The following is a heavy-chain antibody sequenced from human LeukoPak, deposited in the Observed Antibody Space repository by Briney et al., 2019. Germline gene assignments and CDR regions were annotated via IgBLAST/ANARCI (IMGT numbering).Heavy chain of an antibody. D-gene: IGHD6-13*01. V-gene: IGHV1-2*02. CDR3: ARGSRIGNWFDP. J-gene: IGHJ5*02. CDR2: INPNSGGT. CDR1: GYTFTGYY. Sequence: GASVNVSCKASGYTFTGYYMHWVRQAPGQGLEGMGWINPNSGGTNYAQKCQGRVTMTRDTSISTAYMELSRLRSDDTAVYYCARGSRIGNWFDPWGQGTLVTVSS.